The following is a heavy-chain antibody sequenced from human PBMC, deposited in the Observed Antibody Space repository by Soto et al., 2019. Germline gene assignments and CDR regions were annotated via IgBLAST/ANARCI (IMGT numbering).Heavy chain of an antibody. J-gene: IGHJ6*02. Sequence: PSETLSLTCAVSGGSISSGGYSWSWIRQPPGKGLEWIGYIYHSGSTYYNPSLKSRVTISVDRSKNQFSLKLSSVTAADTAVYYCVGIGYYSLGVWGQGTTITVSS. CDR1: GGSISSGGYS. V-gene: IGHV4-30-2*01. D-gene: IGHD1-26*01. CDR2: IYHSGST. CDR3: VGIGYYSLGV.